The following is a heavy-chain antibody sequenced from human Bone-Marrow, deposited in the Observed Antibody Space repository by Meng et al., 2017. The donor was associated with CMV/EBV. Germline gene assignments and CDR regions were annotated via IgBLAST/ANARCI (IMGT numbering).Heavy chain of an antibody. CDR1: GFTFSSYG. D-gene: IGHD2-2*01. CDR3: AKGARYCGSTNCLQMDY. Sequence: GGSLRLSCAASGFTFSSYGMHWVRQAPGKGLEWVAAIWYNGSNTYYADSVKGRFTISRDNSKNTLYLQMNSLRAQDTAVYYCAKGARYCGSTNCLQMDYWGQGTLVTVSS. CDR2: IWYNGSNT. V-gene: IGHV3-33*06. J-gene: IGHJ4*02.